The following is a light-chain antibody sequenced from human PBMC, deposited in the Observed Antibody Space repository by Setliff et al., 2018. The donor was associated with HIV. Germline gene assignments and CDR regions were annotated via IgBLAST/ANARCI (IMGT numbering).Light chain of an antibody. J-gene: IGLJ1*01. CDR3: SSNTSKSTYA. V-gene: IGLV2-14*03. CDR2: DVS. CDR1: SSDVGGYTC. Sequence: QSALAQHASLSGSPGQSITISCTGTSSDVGGYTCVSWYQQHPGKVPKLMIYDVSNRPSGVSNRVSGSKSGNTASLTISGLQAEDEADYYCSSNTSKSTYAFGSGTKVTVL.